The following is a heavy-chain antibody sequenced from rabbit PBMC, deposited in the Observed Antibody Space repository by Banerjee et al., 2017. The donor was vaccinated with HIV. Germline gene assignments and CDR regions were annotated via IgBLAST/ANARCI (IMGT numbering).Heavy chain of an antibody. D-gene: IGHD6-1*01. J-gene: IGHJ4*01. CDR3: ARRYAGYDYATDL. CDR2: VGVSSGAT. V-gene: IGHV1S40*01. Sequence: QSLEESGGDLVKPGASLTLTCTASGFTLSSYWICWVRQAPGKGLEWIACVGVSSGATYYASWAKDRFTISKSSPTTVTLQMTSLTAADTATYFCARRYAGYDYATDLWGPGTLVTVS. CDR1: GFTLSSYW.